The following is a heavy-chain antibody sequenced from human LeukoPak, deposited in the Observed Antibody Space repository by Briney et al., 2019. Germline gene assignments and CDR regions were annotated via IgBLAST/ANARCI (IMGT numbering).Heavy chain of an antibody. CDR3: ARGRILIAAAGEPALVTAFWFDP. Sequence: SETLSLTCTVSGGSIGSYYWSWIRQPPGKGLEWIGEINHSGGTNYNPSLKSRVTISVDTSKNQFSLKLSSVTAADTAVYYCARGRILIAAAGEPALVTAFWFDPWGQGTLVTVSS. CDR1: GGSIGSYY. D-gene: IGHD6-13*01. V-gene: IGHV4-34*01. J-gene: IGHJ5*02. CDR2: INHSGGT.